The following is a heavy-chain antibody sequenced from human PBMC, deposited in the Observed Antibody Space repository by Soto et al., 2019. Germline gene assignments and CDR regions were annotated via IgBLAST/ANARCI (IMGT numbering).Heavy chain of an antibody. CDR2: VSGTGTRT. J-gene: IGHJ3*01. Sequence: GGSLRLSCAASGFTFSSYTMSWVRQAPGKGLEWVSGVSGTGTRTYYADSVKGRFTISRDNSESTLSLQMNSLRDEDAAVYYCAKDPNTDLLSCFEFGGQVTMGTVSS. CDR1: GFTFSSYT. V-gene: IGHV3-23*01. CDR3: AKDPNTDLLSCFEF.